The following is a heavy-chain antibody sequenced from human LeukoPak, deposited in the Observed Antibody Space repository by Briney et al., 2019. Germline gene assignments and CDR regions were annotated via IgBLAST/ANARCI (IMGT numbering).Heavy chain of an antibody. CDR3: ATSWMQLWSPPDA. Sequence: SSETLSLTCTVSGVSVTSSNYYRDWIRQPPGKGLEWIGTIYYSGRTYYNPSLKSRVTISVDTSKNQFSLKLSSVTAADTAIYYCATSWMQLWSPPDAWGQGTLVTVSS. V-gene: IGHV4-39*01. J-gene: IGHJ5*02. CDR2: IYYSGRT. D-gene: IGHD5-18*01. CDR1: GVSVTSSNYY.